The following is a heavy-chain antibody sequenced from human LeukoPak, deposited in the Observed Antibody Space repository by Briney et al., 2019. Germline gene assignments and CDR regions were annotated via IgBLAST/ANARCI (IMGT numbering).Heavy chain of an antibody. CDR1: GYTFINYG. D-gene: IGHD2-21*02. J-gene: IGHJ4*02. Sequence: ASVTVSCKASGYTFINYGFSWVRQAPGQGLEWMGWISTYNGNTNYAQKLQGRVTMTTDTSTRTAYMELRSLRSDDTAVYYCARVSVGTLSDYWGQGTLVTVSS. CDR3: ARVSVGTLSDY. V-gene: IGHV1-18*01. CDR2: ISTYNGNT.